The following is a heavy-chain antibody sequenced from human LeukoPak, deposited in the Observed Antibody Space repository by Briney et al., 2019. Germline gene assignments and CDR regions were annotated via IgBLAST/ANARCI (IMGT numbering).Heavy chain of an antibody. V-gene: IGHV1-18*01. D-gene: IGHD2-2*01. Sequence: SVKVSCKASGYTFTSYGISWVRQAPGQGLEWMGWIIAYNGNTNYAQKLQGRVTMTTDTSTSTAYMELRSLRSDDTAVYYCARVDCSSTSCYHYGMDVWGQGTTVTVSS. J-gene: IGHJ6*02. CDR2: IIAYNGNT. CDR1: GYTFTSYG. CDR3: ARVDCSSTSCYHYGMDV.